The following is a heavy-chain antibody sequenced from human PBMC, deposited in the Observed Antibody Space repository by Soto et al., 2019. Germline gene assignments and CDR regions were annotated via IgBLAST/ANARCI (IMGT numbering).Heavy chain of an antibody. D-gene: IGHD4-4*01. J-gene: IGHJ6*02. CDR3: AKSRDGYSFYYFYGMDV. V-gene: IGHV3-30*18. Sequence: GGSLRLSCAASGFTFSNYVMHWVRQAPGKGLEWVAAILYDGSNTYYADSVKGRFTISRDNSKNTLYLQMNSLRAEDTAVYHCAKSRDGYSFYYFYGMDVWGQGTTVTVSS. CDR1: GFTFSNYV. CDR2: ILYDGSNT.